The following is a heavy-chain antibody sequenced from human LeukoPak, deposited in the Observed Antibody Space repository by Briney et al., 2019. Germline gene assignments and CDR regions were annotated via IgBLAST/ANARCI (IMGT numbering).Heavy chain of an antibody. CDR2: INHSGSI. J-gene: IGHJ4*02. Sequence: IGEINHSGSINYNPSLKSRVTISVDTSKNQFSLKLSSVTAADTAVYYCARGRHCSGGSCYDYWGQGTLVTVSS. D-gene: IGHD2-15*01. CDR3: ARGRHCSGGSCYDY. V-gene: IGHV4-34*01.